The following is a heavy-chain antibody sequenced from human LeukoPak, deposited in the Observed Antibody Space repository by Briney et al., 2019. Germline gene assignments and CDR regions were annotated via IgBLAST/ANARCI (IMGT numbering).Heavy chain of an antibody. CDR3: ARGVRRGPKRGPLYYFDY. V-gene: IGHV4-61*02. Sequence: SETLSLTCTVSGGSISSSSYYWSWIRQPAGKGLEWIGRIYTSGNTNYNPSLKSRVTISVDTSKNQFSLKLSSVTAADTAVYYCARGVRRGPKRGPLYYFDYWGQGTLVTVSS. CDR2: IYTSGNT. CDR1: GGSISSSSYY. J-gene: IGHJ4*02. D-gene: IGHD2-21*01.